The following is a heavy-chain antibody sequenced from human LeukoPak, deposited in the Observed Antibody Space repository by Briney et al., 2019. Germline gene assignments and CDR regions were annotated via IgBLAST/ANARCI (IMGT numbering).Heavy chain of an antibody. CDR3: ARGTRDGYNTPFDY. V-gene: IGHV1-69*05. D-gene: IGHD5-24*01. J-gene: IGHJ4*02. Sequence: SVKVSCKSSGGTFSSNAISWVRQAPGQGLELMGGIIPIFGTANYAQKFQGRVTITTDESTSTAYMELSSLRSEDTAVYYCARGTRDGYNTPFDYWGQGTLVTVSS. CDR1: GGTFSSNA. CDR2: IIPIFGTA.